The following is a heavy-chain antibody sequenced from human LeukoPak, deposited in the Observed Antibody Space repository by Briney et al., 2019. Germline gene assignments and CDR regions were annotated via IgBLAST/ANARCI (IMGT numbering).Heavy chain of an antibody. CDR1: GYSISSGYY. Sequence: PSETLSLTCAVSGYSISSGYYWGWIRQPPGKGLEWIGSIYHSGSTYYNPSLKSRVTIPVDTSKNQFSLKLSSVTAADTAVYYCARGFRYYYYGMDVWGKGTTVTVSS. V-gene: IGHV4-38-2*01. CDR2: IYHSGST. CDR3: ARGFRYYYYGMDV. J-gene: IGHJ6*04.